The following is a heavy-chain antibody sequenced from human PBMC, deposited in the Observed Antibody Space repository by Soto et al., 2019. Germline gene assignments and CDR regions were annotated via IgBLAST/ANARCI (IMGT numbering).Heavy chain of an antibody. D-gene: IGHD2-21*02. Sequence: QVQLVQSGAEEKKPGASVKVSCKASGYTFTSYAMHWVRQAPGQRLEWMGWINAVNGNTKYSQKFQGRVTITRDTSASTAYMELCSLRSEDTAVYYCARSIVVVTALDYWGQGTLVTVSS. CDR2: INAVNGNT. V-gene: IGHV1-3*05. J-gene: IGHJ4*02. CDR3: ARSIVVVTALDY. CDR1: GYTFTSYA.